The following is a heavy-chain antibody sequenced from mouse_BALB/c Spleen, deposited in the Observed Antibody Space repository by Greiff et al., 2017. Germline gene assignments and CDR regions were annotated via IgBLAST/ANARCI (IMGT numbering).Heavy chain of an antibody. D-gene: IGHD2-4*01. CDR3: ARQGLNYEGFDY. Sequence: EVQVVESGGGLVKPGGSLKLSCAASGFTFSSYAMSWVRQTPEKRLEWVATISSGGSYTYYPDSVKGRFTISRDNAKNTLYLQMSSLRSEDTAMYYCARQGLNYEGFDYWGQGTTRTVSS. J-gene: IGHJ2*01. CDR1: GFTFSSYA. V-gene: IGHV5-9-3*01. CDR2: ISSGGSYT.